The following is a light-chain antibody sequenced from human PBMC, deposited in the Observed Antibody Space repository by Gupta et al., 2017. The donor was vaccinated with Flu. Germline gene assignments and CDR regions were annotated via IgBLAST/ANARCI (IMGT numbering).Light chain of an antibody. V-gene: IGLV1-44*01. CDR2: NDN. Sequence: SLLTQPPSSSGTPGQRVTISCSASNSNIGRNTLSWYQQLPGAAPKLIIQNDNQRPSGVPVRFSGSKAGTSASLTISGLQSEDEGDFYCATWDDSLNGPVFGGGTRLTVL. CDR3: ATWDDSLNGPV. J-gene: IGLJ3*02. CDR1: NSNIGRNT.